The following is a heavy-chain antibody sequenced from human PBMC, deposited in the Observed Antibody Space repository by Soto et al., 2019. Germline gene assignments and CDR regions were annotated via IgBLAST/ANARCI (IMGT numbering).Heavy chain of an antibody. CDR1: SDSIRNANYF. D-gene: IGHD6-25*01. CDR2: IFYSGTA. V-gene: IGHV4-39*01. J-gene: IGHJ3*02. Sequence: QLQLQESGPGLVKPSETLSLTCSVSSDSIRNANYFWAWVRQPPGKGLEWIGSIFYSGTAYYTPSLKSRAAISLDTSKNQFSLRMSSVTAADTATYFCARQIAAAMCPYGGFDIWGPGTMVTTSS. CDR3: ARQIAAAMCPYGGFDI.